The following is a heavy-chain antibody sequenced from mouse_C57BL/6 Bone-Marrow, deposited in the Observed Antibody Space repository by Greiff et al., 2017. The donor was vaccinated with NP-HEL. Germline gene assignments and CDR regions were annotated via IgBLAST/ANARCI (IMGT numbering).Heavy chain of an antibody. J-gene: IGHJ3*01. CDR1: GYTFTSYG. V-gene: IGHV1-81*01. D-gene: IGHD4-1*01. CDR3: ARDDWALFAY. CDR2: IYPRSGNT. Sequence: VQLQESGAELARPGASVKLSCKASGYTFTSYGISWVKQRTGQGLEWIGEIYPRSGNTYYNEKFKGKDTRTADKASSTAYMELRSLTSEDSAVYFCARDDWALFAYWGQGTLVTVSA.